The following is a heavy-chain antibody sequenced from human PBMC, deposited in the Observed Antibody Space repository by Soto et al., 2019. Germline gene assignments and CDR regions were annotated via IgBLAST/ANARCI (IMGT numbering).Heavy chain of an antibody. Sequence: QLQLQESGPGLVKPSETLSLTCTVSGGSISSSSYYWGWIRQPPGKGLEWIGSIYYSGSTYYNPSLKSRVTISVDTSKNQFSLKLSSVTAADTAVYYCARHPSGAAGYYIGWFDPWGQGTLVTVSS. CDR3: ARHPSGAAGYYIGWFDP. D-gene: IGHD3-22*01. V-gene: IGHV4-39*01. J-gene: IGHJ5*02. CDR2: IYYSGST. CDR1: GGSISSSSYY.